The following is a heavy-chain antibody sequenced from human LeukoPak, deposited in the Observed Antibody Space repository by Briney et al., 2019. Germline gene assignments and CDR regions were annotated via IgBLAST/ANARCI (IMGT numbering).Heavy chain of an antibody. J-gene: IGHJ4*02. D-gene: IGHD3-22*01. Sequence: GGSLRLSCAASGFTFSSYAMSWVRQAPGKGLEWVSAISGSGGSTYYADSVKGRFTISRDNSKNTLYLQMNSLRAEDTAVYYCARDCDPYDSSGYFDYWGQGTLVTVSS. CDR2: ISGSGGST. V-gene: IGHV3-23*01. CDR1: GFTFSSYA. CDR3: ARDCDPYDSSGYFDY.